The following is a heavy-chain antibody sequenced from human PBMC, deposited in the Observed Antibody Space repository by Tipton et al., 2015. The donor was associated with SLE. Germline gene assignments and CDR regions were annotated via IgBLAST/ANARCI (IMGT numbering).Heavy chain of an antibody. CDR2: IYYSGST. CDR3: ARDLTLGRWYFDL. V-gene: IGHV4-59*12. CDR1: GGSISSYC. Sequence: TLSLTCTVSGGSISSYCWSWIRQPPGKGLEWIGYIYYSGSTNYNPSLKSRVTISIDTSKNQFSLKLSSVTAADTAVYYCARDLTLGRWYFDLWGRGTLVTVSS. D-gene: IGHD3-16*01. J-gene: IGHJ2*01.